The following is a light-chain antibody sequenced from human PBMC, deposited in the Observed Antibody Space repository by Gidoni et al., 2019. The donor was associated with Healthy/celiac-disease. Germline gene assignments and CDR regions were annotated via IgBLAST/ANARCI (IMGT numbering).Light chain of an antibody. CDR1: PSVSSN. Sequence: EIVMTQSPATLSVSPGERATLSRRASPSVSSNLAWYQQKPGQAPRLLIYGASTRATGIPARFSGSGSGTEFTLTISSLQSEDFAVYYCQQYNNWPPWTFXQXTKVEIK. J-gene: IGKJ1*01. CDR3: QQYNNWPPWT. V-gene: IGKV3-15*01. CDR2: GAS.